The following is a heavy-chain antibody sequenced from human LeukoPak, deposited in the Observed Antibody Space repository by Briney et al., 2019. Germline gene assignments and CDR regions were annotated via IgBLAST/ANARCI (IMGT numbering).Heavy chain of an antibody. Sequence: PGGSLRRSCAASGFTFSDSYMSWIRQAPGKGLEWRSFISSGGSPIKYADSVKGRFTISRDDAKNSLYLQMNSLRAEDTAVYYCATSSLYSDNWGQGTLVTVSS. CDR2: ISSGGSPI. V-gene: IGHV3-11*04. CDR1: GFTFSDSY. CDR3: ATSSLYSDN. J-gene: IGHJ4*02.